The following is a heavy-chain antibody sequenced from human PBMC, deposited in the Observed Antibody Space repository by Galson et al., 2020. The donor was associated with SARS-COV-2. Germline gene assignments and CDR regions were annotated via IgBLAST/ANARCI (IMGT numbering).Heavy chain of an antibody. Sequence: NSGGSLRLSCAASGFTFSSYSMNWVRQAPGKGLEWVSSISSSSSYIYYADSVKGRFTISRDNAKNSLYLQMNSLRAADTAVYYCARDLDYYDSSGSPTEYYGMDVWGQGTTVTVSS. CDR1: GFTFSSYS. J-gene: IGHJ6*02. CDR3: ARDLDYYDSSGSPTEYYGMDV. CDR2: ISSSSSYI. V-gene: IGHV3-21*01. D-gene: IGHD3-22*01.